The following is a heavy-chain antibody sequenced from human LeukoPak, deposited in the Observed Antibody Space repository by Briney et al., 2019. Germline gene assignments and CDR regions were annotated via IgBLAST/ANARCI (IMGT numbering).Heavy chain of an antibody. CDR1: GYTFTGYY. J-gene: IGHJ4*02. V-gene: IGHV1-46*01. Sequence: GASVKVSCKXSGYTFTGYYMHWVRQAPGQGLEWMGIINPSGGSTSYAQKFQGRVTMTRDTSTSTVYMELSSLRSDDTAVYYCERVRDGNNYSYFDYWGQGTLVTVSS. CDR3: ERVRDGNNYSYFDY. D-gene: IGHD5-24*01. CDR2: INPSGGST.